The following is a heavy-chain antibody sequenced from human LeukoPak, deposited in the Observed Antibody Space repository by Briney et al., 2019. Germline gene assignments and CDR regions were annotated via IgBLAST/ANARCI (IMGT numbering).Heavy chain of an antibody. CDR3: ARERITMVRGVISNFDY. CDR2: INHSGST. Sequence: PSETLSLTCAVYGGSFCGYYWSWIRQPPGKGLEWIGEINHSGSTNYNPSLKSRVTISVDTSKNQFSLKLSSVTAADTAVYYCARERITMVRGVISNFDYWGQGTLVTVSS. V-gene: IGHV4-34*01. D-gene: IGHD3-10*01. CDR1: GGSFCGYY. J-gene: IGHJ4*02.